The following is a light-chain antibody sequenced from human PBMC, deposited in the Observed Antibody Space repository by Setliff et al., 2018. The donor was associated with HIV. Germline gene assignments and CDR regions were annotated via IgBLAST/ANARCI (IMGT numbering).Light chain of an antibody. V-gene: IGLV2-23*02. CDR3: CSYAGDVDLVL. CDR1: NSDVGAYNL. Sequence: QSVLTQPASVSGSPGQSISISCTGSNSDVGAYNLVSWYRQYPGRAPQLIIFEVTRRPSGISNRFSGSKSGNTASLTISGLQDEDESYYYCCSYAGDVDLVLFGGGTKVT. J-gene: IGLJ3*02. CDR2: EVT.